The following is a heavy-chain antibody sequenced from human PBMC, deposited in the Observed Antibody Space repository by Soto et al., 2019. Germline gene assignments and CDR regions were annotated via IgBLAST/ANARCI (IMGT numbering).Heavy chain of an antibody. CDR3: ARDRYGSGSLFDS. CDR1: GFTFSSYA. V-gene: IGHV3-23*01. J-gene: IGHJ4*02. Sequence: EVQLLESGGGLVQPGGSLRLSCAASGFTFSSYAMSWVRQAPGKGLEWVSAIGASGAGTYYADSVKGRFTISRDNAKQSLYLQMNSLRDEDTAVYYCARDRYGSGSLFDSWGQGTLVTVSS. D-gene: IGHD3-10*01. CDR2: IGASGAGT.